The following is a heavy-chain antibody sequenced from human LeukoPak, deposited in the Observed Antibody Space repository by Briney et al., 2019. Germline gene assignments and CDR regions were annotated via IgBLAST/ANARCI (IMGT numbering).Heavy chain of an antibody. J-gene: IGHJ4*02. Sequence: GGSLRLSCAASGFTFSSYWVSWVRQAPGKGREWVANIKQDGSEKYYVDSVKGRFTISRDNAKNSLYLQMNSLRAEDTAIYYCVRAGRVATEDWGQGTLVTVSS. CDR1: GFTFSSYW. V-gene: IGHV3-7*01. D-gene: IGHD6-13*01. CDR2: IKQDGSEK. CDR3: VRAGRVATED.